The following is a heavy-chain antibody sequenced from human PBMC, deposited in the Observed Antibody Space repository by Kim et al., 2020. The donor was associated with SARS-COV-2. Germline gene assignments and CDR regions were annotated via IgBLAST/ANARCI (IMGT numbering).Heavy chain of an antibody. V-gene: IGHV4-61*02. CDR3: ARYTYYYGSGSGYYYGMDV. J-gene: IGHJ6*02. Sequence: SETLSLTCTVSGGSISSGSYYWSWIRQPAGKGLEWIGRIYTSGSTNYNPSLKSRVTISVDTSKNQFSLKLSSVTAADTAVYYCARYTYYYGSGSGYYYGMDVWGQGTTVTVSS. D-gene: IGHD3-10*01. CDR2: IYTSGST. CDR1: GGSISSGSYY.